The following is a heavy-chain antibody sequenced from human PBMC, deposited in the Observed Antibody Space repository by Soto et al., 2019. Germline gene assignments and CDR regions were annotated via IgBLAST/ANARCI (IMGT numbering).Heavy chain of an antibody. Sequence: ASVKVSCKASGYTFTSYLISWVRLAPGQGLEWMGWISAYNGNTNYAQKLQGRVTMTTDTSTSTAYMELRSLRSDDTAVYYCARDYCSSTSCYAHVFDIWGQGTMVTVSS. V-gene: IGHV1-18*01. D-gene: IGHD2-2*01. CDR2: ISAYNGNT. CDR3: ARDYCSSTSCYAHVFDI. CDR1: GYTFTSYL. J-gene: IGHJ3*02.